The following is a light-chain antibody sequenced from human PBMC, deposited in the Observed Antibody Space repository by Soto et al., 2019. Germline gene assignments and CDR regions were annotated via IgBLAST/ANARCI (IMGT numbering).Light chain of an antibody. CDR1: SSDVGDYNY. V-gene: IGLV2-14*01. J-gene: IGLJ3*02. Sequence: QSVLTQPASVSGSPGQSIAISCTGTSSDVGDYNYVSWYQQHPGKAPKVMIYDVSNRPSGVSNRFSGYKSGNTASLTISGLQAEDEADDYCSSYTSSSWVFGGGTKLTVL. CDR3: SSYTSSSWV. CDR2: DVS.